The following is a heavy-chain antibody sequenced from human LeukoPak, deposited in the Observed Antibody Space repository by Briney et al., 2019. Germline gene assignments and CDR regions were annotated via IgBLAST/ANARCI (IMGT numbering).Heavy chain of an antibody. CDR3: AREGEDYDSSGYLGY. CDR2: INPSGGST. V-gene: IGHV1-46*01. CDR1: GYTFTGYY. D-gene: IGHD3-22*01. J-gene: IGHJ4*02. Sequence: ASVKVSCKASGYTFTGYYTHWVRQAPGQGLEWMGIINPSGGSTSYAQKFQGRVTMTRDTSTSTVYMELSSLRSEDTAVYYCAREGEDYDSSGYLGYWGQGTLVTVSS.